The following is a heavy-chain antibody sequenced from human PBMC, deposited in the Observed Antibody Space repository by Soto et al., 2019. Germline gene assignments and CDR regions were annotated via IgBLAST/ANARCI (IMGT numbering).Heavy chain of an antibody. Sequence: SETLSLTSTVSGGSISSGDYYWSWIRQPPGKGLEWIGYIYYSGSTYYNPSLKSRVTISVDTSKNQFSLKLSSVTAADTAVYYCARESIVATTGFDYWGQGTLVTVSS. V-gene: IGHV4-30-4*01. CDR3: ARESIVATTGFDY. D-gene: IGHD5-12*01. CDR2: IYYSGST. CDR1: GGSISSGDYY. J-gene: IGHJ4*02.